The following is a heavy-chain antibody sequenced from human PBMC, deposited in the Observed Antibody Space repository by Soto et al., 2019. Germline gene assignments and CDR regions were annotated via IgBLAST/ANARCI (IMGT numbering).Heavy chain of an antibody. CDR1: GGSISSGGYY. CDR2: IYYSGST. Sequence: ASETLSLTCTVSGGSISSGGYYWSWIRQHPGKGLEWIGYIYYSGSTYYNPSLKSRVTISVDTSKNQFSLKLSSVTAADTAVYYCARATPSPIVVVPAAMLWFDPWGQGTLVTVSS. D-gene: IGHD2-2*01. V-gene: IGHV4-31*03. J-gene: IGHJ5*02. CDR3: ARATPSPIVVVPAAMLWFDP.